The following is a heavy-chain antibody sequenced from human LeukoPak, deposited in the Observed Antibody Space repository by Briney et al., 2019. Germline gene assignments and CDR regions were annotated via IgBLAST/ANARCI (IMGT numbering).Heavy chain of an antibody. Sequence: GGSLRLSCTASGFTFGDYLMSWFRQAPGKGLGWIGFISGGTTEYAASVKGRFTISRDDSTSIAYLQMNSLTTEGTAVYYCSRGSGWLSVYWGQGTLVTVSS. D-gene: IGHD6-19*01. V-gene: IGHV3-49*03. CDR2: ISGGTT. J-gene: IGHJ4*02. CDR3: SRGSGWLSVY. CDR1: GFTFGDYL.